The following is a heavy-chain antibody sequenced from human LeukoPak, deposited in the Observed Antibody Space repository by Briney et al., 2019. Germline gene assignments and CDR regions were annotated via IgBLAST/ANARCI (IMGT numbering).Heavy chain of an antibody. CDR3: ASTGIAAAGSDY. V-gene: IGHV4-61*02. Sequence: SQTLSLTCTVSGGAISSGSYYWSWIRQPAGKRLEWIGRIYTSGSTNYNPSLKSRVTISVDTSKNQFSLKLGSVTSSDTAVYYCASTGIAAAGSDYWGQGTLVTVSS. CDR2: IYTSGST. CDR1: GGAISSGSYY. D-gene: IGHD6-13*01. J-gene: IGHJ4*02.